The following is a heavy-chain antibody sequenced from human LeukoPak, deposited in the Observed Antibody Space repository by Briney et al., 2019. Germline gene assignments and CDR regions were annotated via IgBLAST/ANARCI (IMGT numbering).Heavy chain of an antibody. D-gene: IGHD3-22*01. CDR1: GGSISSSNW. V-gene: IGHV4-4*02. J-gene: IGHJ4*02. CDR3: ARGDSSGYLYYFDY. CDR2: IYHSGSI. Sequence: PSETLSLTCAVSGGSISSSNWWSWVRQPPGKGLEWIGEIYHSGSINYNPSLKSRVTISVDKSKNQFSLKLSSVTAADTAVYYCARGDSSGYLYYFDYWGQGTLVTVSS.